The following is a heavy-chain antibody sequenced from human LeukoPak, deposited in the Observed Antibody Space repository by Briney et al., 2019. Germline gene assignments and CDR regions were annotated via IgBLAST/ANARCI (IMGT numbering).Heavy chain of an antibody. J-gene: IGHJ6*02. D-gene: IGHD3-10*01. V-gene: IGHV3-53*04. CDR1: GFTVSSNY. Sequence: GGCLRLSCAASGFTVSSNYMSWVRQAPGKGLEWGSLIYAGGSTYYADAVKGRFTISRHNSKNTLHLQMNSLRVEDTAVYYCATAGSSELLWDYAMDVWGQGTTVTVSS. CDR2: IYAGGST. CDR3: ATAGSSELLWDYAMDV.